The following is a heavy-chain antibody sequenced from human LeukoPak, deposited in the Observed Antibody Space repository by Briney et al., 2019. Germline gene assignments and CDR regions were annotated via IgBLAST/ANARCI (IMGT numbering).Heavy chain of an antibody. CDR3: ARDLYSSSWYGAFDI. J-gene: IGHJ3*02. Sequence: GASVKVSCKASGYTFTSYGISWVRQAPGQGLEWMGWISAYNGNTNYAQKLQGRVTMTTDTSTSTAYMELRSLRSDDTAVYYCARDLYSSSWYGAFDIWGQGTMATVSS. V-gene: IGHV1-18*01. D-gene: IGHD6-13*01. CDR1: GYTFTSYG. CDR2: ISAYNGNT.